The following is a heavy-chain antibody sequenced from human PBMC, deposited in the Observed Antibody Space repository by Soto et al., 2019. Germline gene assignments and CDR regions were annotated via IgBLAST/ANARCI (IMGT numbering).Heavy chain of an antibody. CDR1: GFTFSSSA. D-gene: IGHD3-10*01. CDR2: ISGSGGST. CDR3: AKPPAPGSGSYLPDYYYGMDV. J-gene: IGHJ6*02. Sequence: PGGSLRLSCAASGFTFSSSAMSWVRQAPGKGLEWVSTISGSGGSTYYADSVKGRFTISRDNSKNTLFLQMNSLRAEDTAVYYCAKPPAPGSGSYLPDYYYGMDVWGQGTTVTVSS. V-gene: IGHV3-23*01.